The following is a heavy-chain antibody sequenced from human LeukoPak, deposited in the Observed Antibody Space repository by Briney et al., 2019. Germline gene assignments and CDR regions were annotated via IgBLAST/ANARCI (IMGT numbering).Heavy chain of an antibody. CDR1: GYTFTGYY. CDR3: ARESYGLSLNY. CDR2: INPYSGGT. J-gene: IGHJ4*02. D-gene: IGHD5-18*01. V-gene: IGHV1-2*06. Sequence: ASVKVSCKASGYTFTGYYMHWVRQAPGQGLEWMGRINPYSGGTNYAQKFQGRATMTRDTSISTAYMELSRLRSDDTAVYYCARESYGLSLNYWGQGTLVTVSS.